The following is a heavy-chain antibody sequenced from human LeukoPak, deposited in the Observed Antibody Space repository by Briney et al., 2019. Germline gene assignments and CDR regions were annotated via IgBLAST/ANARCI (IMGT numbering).Heavy chain of an antibody. D-gene: IGHD2-2*01. CDR3: AYYCSSTSCRANGFDY. CDR2: ISSSSSYI. CDR1: GFTFSGYS. V-gene: IGHV3-21*01. J-gene: IGHJ4*02. Sequence: GGSLRLSCAASGFTFSGYSMNWFRQAPGKGLEWVSSISSSSSYIYYADSVKGRFTISRDNAKNSLYLQMNSLRAEDTAVYYCAYYCSSTSCRANGFDYWGQGTLVTVSS.